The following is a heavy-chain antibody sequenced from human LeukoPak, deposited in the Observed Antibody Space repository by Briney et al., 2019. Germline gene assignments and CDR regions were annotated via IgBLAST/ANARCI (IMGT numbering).Heavy chain of an antibody. V-gene: IGHV3-53*01. CDR2: IYSGGRT. J-gene: IGHJ4*02. CDR3: ARDRGFGELSLAY. CDR1: GFTVSNNY. Sequence: TGGSLRLSCAASGFTVSNNYINWVRQAPGKGLEWVSLIYSGGRTYYADSVKGRFTISRGNSKNTLYLQMNSLRAEDTAVYYCARDRGFGELSLAYWGQGTLVTVSS. D-gene: IGHD3-10*01.